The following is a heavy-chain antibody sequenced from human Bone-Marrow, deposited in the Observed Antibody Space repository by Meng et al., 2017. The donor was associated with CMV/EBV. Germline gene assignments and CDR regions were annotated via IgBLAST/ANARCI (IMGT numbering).Heavy chain of an antibody. J-gene: IGHJ5*02. CDR3: AREGVPAARYNWFDP. Sequence: GGPLRLSCAASGFIFDDYGMTWVRQTPGKGLEWVSGVNWNGGTTAYADSVKGRFTISRDNAKNSLYLQMNSLRAEDTAVYYCAREGVPAARYNWFDPWGQGTLVTVSS. D-gene: IGHD2-2*01. V-gene: IGHV3-20*04. CDR1: GFIFDDYG. CDR2: VNWNGGTT.